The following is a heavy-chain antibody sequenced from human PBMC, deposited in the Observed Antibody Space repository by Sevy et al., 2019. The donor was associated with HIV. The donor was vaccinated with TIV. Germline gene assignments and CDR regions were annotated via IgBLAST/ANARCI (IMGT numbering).Heavy chain of an antibody. CDR2: ISGSGGST. D-gene: IGHD2-2*01. J-gene: IGHJ4*02. CDR3: ARREYIVVVPAASAY. CDR1: GFTFSSYA. Sequence: GGSLRLSCAASGFTFSSYAMSWVRQAPGKGLEWVSAISGSGGSTYYADSVKGRFTISRDNSKNTLYLQMNSLRAEDTAVYYCARREYIVVVPAASAYWGQGTLVTVSS. V-gene: IGHV3-23*01.